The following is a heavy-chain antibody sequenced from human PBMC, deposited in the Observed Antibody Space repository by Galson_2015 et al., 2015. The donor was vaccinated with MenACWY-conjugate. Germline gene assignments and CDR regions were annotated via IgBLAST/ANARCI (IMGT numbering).Heavy chain of an antibody. D-gene: IGHD3-9*01. CDR2: IIPILGIA. Sequence: SVKVSCKASGGTFSSYTISWVRQAPGQGLEWMGRIIPILGIANYAQKFQGRVTITADKSTSTAYMELSSLRSEDTAVYYCARDAVAYDILTGRPNDAFEIWGQGTMVTVSS. V-gene: IGHV1-69*04. CDR1: GGTFSSYT. CDR3: ARDAVAYDILTGRPNDAFEI. J-gene: IGHJ3*02.